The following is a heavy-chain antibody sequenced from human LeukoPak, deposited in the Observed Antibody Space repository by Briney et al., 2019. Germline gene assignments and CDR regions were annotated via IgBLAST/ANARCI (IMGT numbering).Heavy chain of an antibody. CDR1: GGSISSSSYY. D-gene: IGHD3-16*01. Sequence: SETLSLTCTVSGGSISSSSYYWDWIRQPPGKGLEWIGSIYYSGSTYYNPSLKSRVTISVDTSKNQFSLKLSSVTAADTAVYYCAKAGAYFSFGWFDPWGQGTLVTVSS. J-gene: IGHJ5*02. CDR2: IYYSGST. CDR3: AKAGAYFSFGWFDP. V-gene: IGHV4-39*01.